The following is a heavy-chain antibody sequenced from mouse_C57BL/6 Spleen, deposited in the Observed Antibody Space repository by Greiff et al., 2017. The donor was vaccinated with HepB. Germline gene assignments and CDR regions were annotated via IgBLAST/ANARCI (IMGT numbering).Heavy chain of an antibody. CDR3: TGTTVVATDYAMDY. Sequence: EVQLVESGGGLVQPGGSMKLSCAASGFTFSDAWMDWVRQSPEKGLEWVAEIRNKANNHATYYAESVKGRFTISRDDSKSSVYLQMNSLRAEDTGIYYCTGTTVVATDYAMDYWGQGTSVTVSS. J-gene: IGHJ4*01. CDR2: IRNKANNHAT. D-gene: IGHD1-1*01. CDR1: GFTFSDAW. V-gene: IGHV6-6*01.